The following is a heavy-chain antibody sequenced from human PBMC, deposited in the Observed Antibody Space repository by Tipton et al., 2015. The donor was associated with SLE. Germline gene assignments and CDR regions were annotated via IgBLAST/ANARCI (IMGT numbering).Heavy chain of an antibody. D-gene: IGHD1-26*01. V-gene: IGHV4-31*03. CDR1: GGSISSGGYY. CDR3: ARDGSGSYYYYMDV. CDR2: IYYSGST. J-gene: IGHJ6*03. Sequence: TLSLTCTVSGGSISSGGYYWSWIRQHPGKGLEWIGYIYYSGSTYYNPSLKSRVTISVDTSKNQFSLKLSSVTAADTAVYYCARDGSGSYYYYMDVWGKGTTVTGSS.